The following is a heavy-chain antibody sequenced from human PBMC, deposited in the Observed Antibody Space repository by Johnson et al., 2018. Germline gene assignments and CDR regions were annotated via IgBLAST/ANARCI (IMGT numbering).Heavy chain of an antibody. D-gene: IGHD2-15*01. CDR2: IGTAGDT. CDR1: GFTFSSYD. J-gene: IGHJ3*02. V-gene: IGHV3-13*01. CDR3: ARSLSAATVHDAFDI. Sequence: VQLVESGGGLVQPGGSLRLSCAASGFTFSSYDMHWVRQATGKCLEWVSAIGTAGDTYYPGSVKGRFTISRENAKNSLYLQMNSLRAGDTAVYYCARSLSAATVHDAFDIWGQGTMVTVSS.